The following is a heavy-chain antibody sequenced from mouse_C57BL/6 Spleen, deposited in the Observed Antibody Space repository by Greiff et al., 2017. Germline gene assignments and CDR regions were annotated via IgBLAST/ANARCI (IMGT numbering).Heavy chain of an antibody. D-gene: IGHD3-2*02. CDR3: ARRLGYYYAMDY. V-gene: IGHV1-53*01. J-gene: IGHJ4*01. CDR1: GYTFTSYR. CDR2: FNPSNGGT. Sequence: VQLHQSGTDLVKPGASVKLSCKASGYTFTSYRMNWVKKRPGQGLEWIGNFNPSNGGTTYNEKFKSKATLPVDKSSSTAYMQLSSLTSDDSAVYYCARRLGYYYAMDYWGQGTTVTVSS.